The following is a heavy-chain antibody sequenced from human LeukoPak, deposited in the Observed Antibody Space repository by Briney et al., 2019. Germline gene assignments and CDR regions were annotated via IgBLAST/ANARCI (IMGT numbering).Heavy chain of an antibody. CDR1: GYSFTSYW. CDR2: IYPGDSDT. V-gene: IGHV5-51*01. J-gene: IGHJ3*02. Sequence: GESLQTSCQGSGYSFTSYWIGWVRQMPGKGLERMGIIYPGDSDTRYSPPFQGQLTISADKSISTAYLQWSSLKASDTAMYYCARVPATVTTVGAFDIWGQGTMVTVSS. CDR3: ARVPATVTTVGAFDI. D-gene: IGHD4-17*01.